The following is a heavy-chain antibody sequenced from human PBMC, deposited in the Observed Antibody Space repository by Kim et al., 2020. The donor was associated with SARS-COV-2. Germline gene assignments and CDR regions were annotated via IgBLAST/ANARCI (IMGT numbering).Heavy chain of an antibody. V-gene: IGHV3-23*01. CDR3: AKVSRPGMIVVIPVFDY. D-gene: IGHD3-22*01. J-gene: IGHJ4*02. CDR1: GFTFSSYA. CDR2: ISGSGGST. Sequence: GGSLRLSCAASGFTFSSYAMSWVRQAPGKGLEWVSAISGSGGSTYYADSVKGRFTISRDNSKNTLYLQMNSLRAEDTAVYYCAKVSRPGMIVVIPVFDYWGQGTLVTVSS.